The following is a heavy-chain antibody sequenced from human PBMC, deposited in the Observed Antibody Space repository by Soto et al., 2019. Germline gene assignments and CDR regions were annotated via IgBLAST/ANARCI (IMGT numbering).Heavy chain of an antibody. Sequence: GASVKVSCKASGYTFTSYGISWVRQAPGQGLEWMGWISAYNGNTNYAQKLQGRVTMTTDTSTSTAYMELRSLRSDDTAVYYCAREGFGGYCSGGSCQSYYYMDVWGKGTTVTVSS. V-gene: IGHV1-18*01. J-gene: IGHJ6*03. CDR1: GYTFTSYG. D-gene: IGHD2-15*01. CDR3: AREGFGGYCSGGSCQSYYYMDV. CDR2: ISAYNGNT.